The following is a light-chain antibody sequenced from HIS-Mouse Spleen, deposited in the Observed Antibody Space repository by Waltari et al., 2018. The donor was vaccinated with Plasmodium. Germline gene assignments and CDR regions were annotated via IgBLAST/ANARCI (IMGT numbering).Light chain of an antibody. J-gene: IGKJ2*01. V-gene: IGKV1-6*01. CDR3: LQDYNYPYT. Sequence: AIQMTQSPSSLSASVGDRVTITCRASQCISNALGWNQQKPGKAPKLLIYAASSLQSGVPSRFSGSGSGTDFTLTISSLQPEDFATYYCLQDYNYPYTIGQGTKLEIK. CDR1: QCISNA. CDR2: AAS.